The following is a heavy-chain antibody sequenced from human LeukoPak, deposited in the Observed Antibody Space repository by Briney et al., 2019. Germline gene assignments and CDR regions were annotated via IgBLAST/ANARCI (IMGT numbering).Heavy chain of an antibody. J-gene: IGHJ3*02. D-gene: IGHD4-23*01. V-gene: IGHV1-2*02. CDR2: INPNSGDT. Sequence: GGSLRLSCGASGFIFNTSAMHWVRQAPGQGLEWMGWINPNSGDTNYAQKFQGRVTMTRDTSISTAYMELSRLRSDDTAVYYCARALMTTVVTTSGGDIWGQGTMVTVSS. CDR3: ARALMTTVVTTSGGDI. CDR1: GFIFNTSA.